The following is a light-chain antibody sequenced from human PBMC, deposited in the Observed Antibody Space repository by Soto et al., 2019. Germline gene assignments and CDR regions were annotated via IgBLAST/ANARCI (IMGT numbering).Light chain of an antibody. Sequence: QSVLTQPPSVSGTPGQRVTISCSGSSSNVAINPVNWYQHLPGAAPRLLIYETDRRSSGVPDRLSASKSGTSASLAISGLTSEDEADYYCEAWDENLDGLYVFGTGTKVTVL. CDR1: SSNVAINP. J-gene: IGLJ1*01. CDR3: EAWDENLDGLYV. CDR2: ETD. V-gene: IGLV1-44*01.